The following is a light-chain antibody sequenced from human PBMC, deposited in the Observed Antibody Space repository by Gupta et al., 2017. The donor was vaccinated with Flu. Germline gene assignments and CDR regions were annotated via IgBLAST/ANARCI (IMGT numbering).Light chain of an antibody. J-gene: IGLJ2*01. Sequence: SITISCTGTSSDIGSYNYVSWYQQHPGKAPKPVIYEVTNRPSGVSNRFSDSKSGNTASLTISGLQAEDEADYYCNSCIRSSTLLFGGGTKLTVL. CDR2: EVT. CDR1: SSDIGSYNY. CDR3: NSCIRSSTLL. V-gene: IGLV2-14*01.